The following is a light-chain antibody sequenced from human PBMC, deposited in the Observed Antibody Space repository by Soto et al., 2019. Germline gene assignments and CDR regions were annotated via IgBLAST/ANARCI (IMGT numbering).Light chain of an antibody. Sequence: QSVLTQPPSASGSLGQSVTISCTGTGSDVGGYNYVSWYQQYPGKVPKLMVYEVNKRPSGVPDRFSGSKSGNTASLTVSGLQADDEADYYCTSYAGGNNVFGTGTKLTVL. V-gene: IGLV2-8*01. J-gene: IGLJ1*01. CDR2: EVN. CDR3: TSYAGGNNV. CDR1: GSDVGGYNY.